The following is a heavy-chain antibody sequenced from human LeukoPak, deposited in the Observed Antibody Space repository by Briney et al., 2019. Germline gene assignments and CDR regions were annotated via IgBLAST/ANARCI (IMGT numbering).Heavy chain of an antibody. D-gene: IGHD4-23*01. CDR1: GYSISSGYY. Sequence: SETLSLTCTVSGYSISSGYYWGWIRQPPGKGLEWIGSIYHSGSTYYNPSLKSRVTISVDTSKNQFSLKLSSVTAADTAVYYCARSQIGGSTVVDYWGQGTLVTVSS. CDR2: IYHSGST. CDR3: ARSQIGGSTVVDY. J-gene: IGHJ4*02. V-gene: IGHV4-38-2*02.